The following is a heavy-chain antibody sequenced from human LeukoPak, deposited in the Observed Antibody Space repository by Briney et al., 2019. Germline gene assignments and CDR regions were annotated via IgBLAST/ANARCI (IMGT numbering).Heavy chain of an antibody. CDR2: INSDGSST. CDR1: GFTFSSYW. V-gene: IGHV3-74*01. D-gene: IGHD3-16*01. Sequence: GKSLRLSCAASGFTFSSYWMHWVRQAPGKGLVWVSRINSDGSSTSYADSVKGRFTISRDNAKNTLYLQMNSLRAEDTAVYYCARMGGWRGIDAFDIWGQGTMVTVSS. J-gene: IGHJ3*02. CDR3: ARMGGWRGIDAFDI.